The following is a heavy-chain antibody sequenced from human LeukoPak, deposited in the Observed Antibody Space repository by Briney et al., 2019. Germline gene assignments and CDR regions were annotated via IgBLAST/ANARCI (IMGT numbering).Heavy chain of an antibody. Sequence: GGSLRLSCAASGFTFSSYAMSWVRQAPGKGLEWVSAISGSGGSTYYADSVKGRFTISRDNSKNTLYLQMNSLRAEDTAIYHCAKVGENDYSNYYYIDVWGKGTTVTVSS. V-gene: IGHV3-23*01. J-gene: IGHJ6*03. CDR3: AKVGENDYSNYYYIDV. CDR2: ISGSGGST. CDR1: GFTFSSYA. D-gene: IGHD4-11*01.